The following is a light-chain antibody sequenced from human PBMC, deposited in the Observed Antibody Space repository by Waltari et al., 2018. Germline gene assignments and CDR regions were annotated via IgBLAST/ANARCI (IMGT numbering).Light chain of an antibody. CDR2: RNY. CDR1: SSNIGSNY. CDR3: AAWDDSLNGVV. V-gene: IGLV1-47*01. Sequence: QSVLTQPPSASGTPGQRVTISCSGSSSNIGSNYVYWYQQLPGTAPKLLIYRNYQRPSGVPDRFSGSKSGTSASLAISGLRSEDEADYYCAAWDDSLNGVVFGGGTKLTVL. J-gene: IGLJ2*01.